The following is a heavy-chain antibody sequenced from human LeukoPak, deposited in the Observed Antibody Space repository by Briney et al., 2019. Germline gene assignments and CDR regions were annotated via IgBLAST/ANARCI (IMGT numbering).Heavy chain of an antibody. Sequence: SETLSLTCAVYGGSFSDFYWSWLRQPPGKGLEWIGEIVHSGSTNYNPSLKSRVSISVDTSKNKFSLRLSSVTAADTAVYFCAGLIPEADYTRYYYYYGMDLWGQGTTVTVSS. CDR2: IVHSGST. D-gene: IGHD4-11*01. CDR3: AGLIPEADYTRYYYYYGMDL. CDR1: GGSFSDFY. V-gene: IGHV4-34*12. J-gene: IGHJ6*02.